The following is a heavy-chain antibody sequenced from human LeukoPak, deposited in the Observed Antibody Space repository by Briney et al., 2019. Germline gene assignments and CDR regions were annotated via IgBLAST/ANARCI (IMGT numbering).Heavy chain of an antibody. J-gene: IGHJ6*02. D-gene: IGHD5-24*01. Sequence: GGSLRLSCAASGFTFSSYSMNWVRQAPGKGLEWVSSISSSSSYIYYADSVKGRFTISRDNAKNSLYLQMNSLRAEDTAVYYCARDRGDGYNLNGMDVWGQGTTVTVSS. V-gene: IGHV3-21*01. CDR3: ARDRGDGYNLNGMDV. CDR1: GFTFSSYS. CDR2: ISSSSSYI.